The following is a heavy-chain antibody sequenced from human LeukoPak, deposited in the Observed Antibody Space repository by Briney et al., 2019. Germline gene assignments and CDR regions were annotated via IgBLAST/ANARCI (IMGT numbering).Heavy chain of an antibody. J-gene: IGHJ4*01. D-gene: IGHD1-26*01. V-gene: IGHV3-23*01. CDR3: AKYGPQDSGSSHFDY. CDR2: IRDSGSST. CDR1: GFTFSSYA. Sequence: GGSLRLSCAASGFTFSSYAMSWVRQAPGKGLEWVSAIRDSGSSTHYADSVKGRFTTSKDNSKNTLFLQMNSLRAEDTAIYYCAKYGPQDSGSSHFDYWGQGALVTVSS.